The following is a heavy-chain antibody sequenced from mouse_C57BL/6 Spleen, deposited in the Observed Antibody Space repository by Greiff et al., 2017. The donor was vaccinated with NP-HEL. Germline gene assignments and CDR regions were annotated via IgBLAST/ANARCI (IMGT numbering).Heavy chain of an antibody. CDR1: GYTFTSYW. V-gene: IGHV1-69*01. CDR2: IDPSDSYT. Sequence: QVQLQQSGAELVMPGASVKLSCKASGYTFTSYWMHWVKQRPGQGLEWIGEIDPSDSYTNYNQKFKGKSTLTVDKSSSTAYMQLSSLTSEDSAVYYCARVERGYFDYWGQGTTLTVSS. J-gene: IGHJ2*01. CDR3: ARVERGYFDY.